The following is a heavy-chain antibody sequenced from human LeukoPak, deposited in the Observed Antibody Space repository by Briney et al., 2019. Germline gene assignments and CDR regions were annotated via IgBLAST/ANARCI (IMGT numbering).Heavy chain of an antibody. CDR3: ATDVIGLIKIVRRPFDI. J-gene: IGHJ3*02. CDR2: FDPEHGEI. V-gene: IGHV1-24*01. Sequence: ASVKVSCKLSAHTLSDLSMHWGRQAPGRGLGWRGGFDPEHGEIVYAQKFQARITLTEDTSTDTAYMNLSSLTSDDTAVYYCATDVIGLIKIVRRPFDIWGPGPMLTVSS. CDR1: AHTLSDLS. D-gene: IGHD2-21*01.